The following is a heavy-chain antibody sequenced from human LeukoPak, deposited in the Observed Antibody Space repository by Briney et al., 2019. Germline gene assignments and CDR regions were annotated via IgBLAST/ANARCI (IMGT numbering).Heavy chain of an antibody. CDR1: GGSISSYY. Sequence: ASETLSLTCTVSGGSISSYYWSWIRQPPGKGLEWSGYIYYSGSTNYNPSLKSRVTISVDTSKNQFSLKLSSVTAADTAVYYCARHGSYYDFWSGYYREYYFDYWGQGTLVTVSS. CDR3: ARHGSYYDFWSGYYREYYFDY. V-gene: IGHV4-59*08. D-gene: IGHD3-3*01. J-gene: IGHJ4*02. CDR2: IYYSGST.